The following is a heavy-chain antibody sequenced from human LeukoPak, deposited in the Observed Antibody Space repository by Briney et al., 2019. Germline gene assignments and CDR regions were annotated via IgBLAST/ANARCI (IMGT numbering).Heavy chain of an antibody. V-gene: IGHV3-9*01. J-gene: IGHJ4*02. D-gene: IGHD6-13*01. CDR2: INWNSNII. Sequence: PGGSLRLSCAASGFTFDDYGMSWVRQAPGKGLEWVSGINWNSNIIDYADSVKGRFTISRDNAKNSLYLQMRSLRAEDTAFYYCAKFSLSVFSASSWGQGTLVTVSS. CDR3: AKFSLSVFSASS. CDR1: GFTFDDYG.